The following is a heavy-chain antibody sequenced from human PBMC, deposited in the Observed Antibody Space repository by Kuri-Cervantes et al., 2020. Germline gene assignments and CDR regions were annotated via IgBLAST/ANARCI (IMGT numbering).Heavy chain of an antibody. CDR2: INPNSGGT. D-gene: IGHD3-3*02. J-gene: IGHJ4*02. CDR3: AGLHSILYYFDY. Sequence: ASVKVSCKVSGYTLTELSMHWVRQAPAQGLEWLGWINPNSGGTNYAQKFQGRVTMTRDTSISKAYIELSRLRSDDAAVYYCAGLHSILYYFDYWGQGTLVTVSS. V-gene: IGHV1-2*02. CDR1: GYTLTELS.